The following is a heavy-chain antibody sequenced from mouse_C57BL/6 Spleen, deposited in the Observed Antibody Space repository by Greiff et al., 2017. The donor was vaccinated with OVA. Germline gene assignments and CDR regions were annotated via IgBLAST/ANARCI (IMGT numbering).Heavy chain of an antibody. CDR2: IHPNSGST. D-gene: IGHD1-1*01. Sequence: QVQLKQSGAELVKPGASVKLSCKASGYTFTSYWMHWVKQRPGQGLEWIGMIHPNSGSTNYNEKFKSKATLTVDKSSSTAYMQLSSLTSEDSAVYYCARSELLLRYHAMDYWGQGTSVTVSS. CDR3: ARSELLLRYHAMDY. CDR1: GYTFTSYW. J-gene: IGHJ4*01. V-gene: IGHV1-64*01.